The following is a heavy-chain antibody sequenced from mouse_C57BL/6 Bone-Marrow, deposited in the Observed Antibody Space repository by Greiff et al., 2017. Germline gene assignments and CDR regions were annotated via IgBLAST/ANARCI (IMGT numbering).Heavy chain of an antibody. V-gene: IGHV1-61*01. D-gene: IGHD2-3*01. CDR3: ACYDGYYGFDY. CDR2: IYPSDSET. Sequence: QVQLQQPGAELVRPGSSVKLSCKASGYTFTSYWMDWVKQRPGQGLEWIGNIYPSDSETHYNQKFKDKATLTVDKSSSTAYMQLSSLTSEDSAVXSCACYDGYYGFDYWGQGTTLTVSS. CDR1: GYTFTSYW. J-gene: IGHJ2*01.